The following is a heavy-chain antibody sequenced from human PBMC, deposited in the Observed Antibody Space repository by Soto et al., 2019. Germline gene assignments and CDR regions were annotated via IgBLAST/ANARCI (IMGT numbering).Heavy chain of an antibody. CDR3: ARASYGPTGWFDP. V-gene: IGHV1-69*13. Sequence: GASVKVSCKASGGTFSSYAISWVRQAPGQGLEWMGGIIPIFGTANYAQKFQGRVTITADESTSTAYMELSSLRSDDTAVYYCARASYGPTGWFDPWGQGTLVTVSS. CDR2: IIPIFGTA. J-gene: IGHJ5*02. D-gene: IGHD5-18*01. CDR1: GGTFSSYA.